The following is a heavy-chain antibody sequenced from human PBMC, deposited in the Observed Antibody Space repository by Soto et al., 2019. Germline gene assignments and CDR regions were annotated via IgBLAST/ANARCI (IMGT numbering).Heavy chain of an antibody. V-gene: IGHV1-18*01. J-gene: IGHJ4*01. CDR3: ARKHGGHFDY. Sequence: QVQLEQSGAEVKKPGGSVKVSCQASGYTFTSYDISWVRQAPGQGLEWMGWVSAYNGDTLYAQKFQGRVSMTTDTSTSTAYMELRSLRSDDTAVYYCARKHGGHFDYWGHGTLITVFS. D-gene: IGHD2-21*01. CDR1: GYTFTSYD. CDR2: VSAYNGDT.